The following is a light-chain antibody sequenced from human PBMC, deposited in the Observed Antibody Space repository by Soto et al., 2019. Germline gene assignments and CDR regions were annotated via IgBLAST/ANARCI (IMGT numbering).Light chain of an antibody. J-gene: IGKJ1*01. CDR2: SAS. Sequence: DIVMTQSPAPLSVSPGERATLSCKASQSVSDNLAWYQQKPGQAPRLLIYSASTRATGIPARFSGNGSGTEFTLTISSLQSEDVAVYYCQQYNVWPKMFGQGTKVDIK. CDR1: QSVSDN. CDR3: QQYNVWPKM. V-gene: IGKV3-15*01.